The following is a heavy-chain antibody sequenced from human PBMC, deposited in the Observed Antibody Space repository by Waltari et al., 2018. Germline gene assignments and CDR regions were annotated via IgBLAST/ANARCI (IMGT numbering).Heavy chain of an antibody. D-gene: IGHD3-10*01. CDR2: IFFGGGDS. CDR1: GVSRGTYG. V-gene: IGHV3-30*19. J-gene: IGHJ4*02. Sequence: QVQLVESGGGVVQPGMSLRLSCAASGVSRGTYGMPWVRQAPGKGLEWVALIFFGGGDSFYADSVRGRFTISRDNSKNTLYLDINSLRLDDTAIYYCAKDAFGNTYLDHWGQGTLVTVSS. CDR3: AKDAFGNTYLDH.